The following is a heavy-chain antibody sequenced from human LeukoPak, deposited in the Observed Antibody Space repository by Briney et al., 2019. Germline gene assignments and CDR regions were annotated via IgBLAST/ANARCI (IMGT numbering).Heavy chain of an antibody. J-gene: IGHJ4*02. CDR2: INGGGGNT. D-gene: IGHD6-19*01. Sequence: PGGSLRLSCAASGFIFTNYAMTWVRQAPGKGLDWVSIINGGGGNTYYADSVKGRFTISRDNSKNTVYLQMNSLRAEDTAIYYCAKSRSSSGWYSFDYWGQGTLVTVSS. CDR1: GFIFTNYA. CDR3: AKSRSSSGWYSFDY. V-gene: IGHV3-23*01.